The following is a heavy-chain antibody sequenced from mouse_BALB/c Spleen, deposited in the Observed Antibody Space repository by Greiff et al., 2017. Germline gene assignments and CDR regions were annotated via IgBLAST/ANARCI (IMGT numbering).Heavy chain of an antibody. J-gene: IGHJ4*01. CDR3: ARLEYGNPYYYAMDY. D-gene: IGHD2-10*02. V-gene: IGHV2-9*02. CDR2: IWAGGST. CDR1: GFSLTSYG. Sequence: VQLQQSGPGLVAPSQSLSITCTVSGFSLTSYGVHWVRQPPGKGLEWLGVIWAGGSTNYNSALMSRLSISKDNSKSQVFLKMNSLQTDDTAMHYCARLEYGNPYYYAMDYWGQGTSVTVSS.